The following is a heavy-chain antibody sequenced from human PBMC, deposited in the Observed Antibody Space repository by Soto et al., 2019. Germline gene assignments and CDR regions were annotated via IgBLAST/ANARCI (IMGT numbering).Heavy chain of an antibody. CDR2: VSGSGART. CDR3: AKDQSGNDLWYFDS. V-gene: IGHV3-23*01. J-gene: IGHJ4*02. Sequence: GGSLRLSCAASGFTFSYCAMSWVRQAPGKGLEWVSGVSGSGARTYYADSVKGRFTISRDNSKNTLYLQMNSLRAEDTAVYYCAKDQSGNDLWYFDSWGQGTLVTVSS. D-gene: IGHD5-12*01. CDR1: GFTFSYCA.